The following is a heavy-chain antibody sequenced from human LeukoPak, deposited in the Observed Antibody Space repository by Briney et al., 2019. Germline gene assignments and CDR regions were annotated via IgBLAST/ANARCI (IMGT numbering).Heavy chain of an antibody. CDR3: ARGARGYCSSTSCYGNYYHYYGMDV. Sequence: PSETLSLTCAVYGGSFSGYYWSWIRQPPGKGLEWIGEINHSGSTNYNPSLKSRVTISVDTSKNQFSLKLSSVTAADTAVYYCARGARGYCSSTSCYGNYYHYYGMDVWGQGTTVTVSS. CDR2: INHSGST. D-gene: IGHD2-2*03. CDR1: GGSFSGYY. J-gene: IGHJ6*02. V-gene: IGHV4-34*01.